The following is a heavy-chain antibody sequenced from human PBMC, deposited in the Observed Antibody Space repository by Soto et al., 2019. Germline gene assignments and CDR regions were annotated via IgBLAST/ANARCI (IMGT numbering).Heavy chain of an antibody. Sequence: GASVKVSCKASGYIFSTYAIHWVRQAPGQRLEWMGWVNAGNGNTKYSEKFQGRVTITRDTSASTAYMELSSLRSEDTAVYYCARGGSSSSWYYFDYWGQGTLVTVS. V-gene: IGHV1-3*01. J-gene: IGHJ4*02. CDR1: GYIFSTYA. D-gene: IGHD6-13*01. CDR2: VNAGNGNT. CDR3: ARGGSSSSWYYFDY.